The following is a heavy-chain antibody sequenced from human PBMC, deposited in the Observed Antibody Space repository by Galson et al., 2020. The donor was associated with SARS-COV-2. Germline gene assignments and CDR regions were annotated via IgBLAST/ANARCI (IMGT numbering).Heavy chain of an antibody. CDR2: IWYDGSNK. CDR3: ARQGGAVAAIFDY. CDR1: GFTFSSYG. Sequence: GGSLRLSCAASGFTFSSYGMHWVRQAPGKGLEWVAVIWYDGSNKYYADSVKGRFTISRDTSKNTLYLQMNSLRAEDTAVYYCARQGGAVAAIFDYWGQGTLVTVSS. J-gene: IGHJ4*02. V-gene: IGHV3-33*01. D-gene: IGHD6-19*01.